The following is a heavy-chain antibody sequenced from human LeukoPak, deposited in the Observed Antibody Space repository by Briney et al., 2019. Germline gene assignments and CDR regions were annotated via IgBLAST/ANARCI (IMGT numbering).Heavy chain of an antibody. J-gene: IGHJ4*02. CDR1: GGSISSYY. D-gene: IGHD2-15*01. CDR2: IYYSGST. CDR3: ARVKAAGFDY. Sequence: PSETLSLTCTVSGGSISSYYWSWIRQPPGKGLEWIGCIYYSGSTNYNPSLKSRVTISVDTSKNQFSLKLSSVTAADTAVYYCARVKAAGFDYWGQGTLVTVSS. V-gene: IGHV4-59*01.